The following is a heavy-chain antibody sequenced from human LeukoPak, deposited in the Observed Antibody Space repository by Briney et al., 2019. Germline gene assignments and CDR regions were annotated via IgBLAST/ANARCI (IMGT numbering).Heavy chain of an antibody. CDR3: ARGGLMEATPDS. Sequence: PGVSLRLSCAASGFTFSNYWMHWLRQAPGKGLVWVSYINNDGRHTICPDSVRGRFTISRDNAKNTLYLQMNSLRADDTAVYYCARGGLMEATPDSWGQGTIVTVSS. V-gene: IGHV3-74*01. J-gene: IGHJ5*01. D-gene: IGHD1-26*01. CDR2: INNDGRHT. CDR1: GFTFSNYW.